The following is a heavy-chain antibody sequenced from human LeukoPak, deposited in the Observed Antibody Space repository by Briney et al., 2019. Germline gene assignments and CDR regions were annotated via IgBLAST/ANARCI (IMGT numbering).Heavy chain of an antibody. CDR2: IIPIFGTA. J-gene: IGHJ4*02. CDR1: GGTFSSYA. D-gene: IGHD4-23*01. V-gene: IGHV1-69*01. CDR3: ARDVTPYGGNPFDC. Sequence: ASVKVSCKASGGTFSSYAISWVRQAPGQGLEWMGGIIPIFGTANYAQKFQGRVTITADESTSTAYMELSSLRSEDTAVYYCARDVTPYGGNPFDCWGQGTLVTVSS.